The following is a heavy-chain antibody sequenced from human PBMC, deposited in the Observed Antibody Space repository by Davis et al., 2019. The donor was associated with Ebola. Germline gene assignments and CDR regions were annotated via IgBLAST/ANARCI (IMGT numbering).Heavy chain of an antibody. D-gene: IGHD6-19*01. J-gene: IGHJ4*02. Sequence: GESLKISCAASGFTFSSYWMNWVRQAPGKGLEWVANIKQDGSEKYYVDSVKGRFTISRDNAKNSLYLQMNSLKTEDTAVYYCGSGWYGSYWGQGTLVTVSS. CDR2: IKQDGSEK. CDR1: GFTFSSYW. CDR3: GSGWYGSY. V-gene: IGHV3-7*03.